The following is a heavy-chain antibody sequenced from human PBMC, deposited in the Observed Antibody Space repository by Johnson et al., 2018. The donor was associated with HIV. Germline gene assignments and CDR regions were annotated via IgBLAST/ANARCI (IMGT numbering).Heavy chain of an antibody. CDR2: ISYDGSNK. CDR3: AKDMRQWELLDAFDI. J-gene: IGHJ3*02. D-gene: IGHD1-26*01. V-gene: IGHV3-30*18. CDR1: GFTFSSYG. Sequence: QVQPVESGGGVVQPGRSLRLSCAASGFTFSSYGMHWVRQAPGKGLEWVAVISYDGSNKYYADSVKGRFTISRDNSKNTLYLQMNSLRAEDTAVYYCAKDMRQWELLDAFDIWGQGTMVTVSS.